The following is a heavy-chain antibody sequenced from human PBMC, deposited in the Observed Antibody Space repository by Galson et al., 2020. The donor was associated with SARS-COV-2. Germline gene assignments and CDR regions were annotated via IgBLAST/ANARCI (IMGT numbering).Heavy chain of an antibody. CDR3: ANGGCYLHSDH. J-gene: IGHJ5*02. CDR1: GFTITNQA. V-gene: IGHV3-23*01. CDR2: ISHSRGIT. D-gene: IGHD3-10*01. Sequence: GGSLRLSCAASGFTITNQAMSWVRQAPGKRLEWVSAISHSRGITYYADSVKGRFTISRDSSSNTLYLQMNSLRAEDTAVYYCANGGCYLHSDHWGQGTLVTVSS.